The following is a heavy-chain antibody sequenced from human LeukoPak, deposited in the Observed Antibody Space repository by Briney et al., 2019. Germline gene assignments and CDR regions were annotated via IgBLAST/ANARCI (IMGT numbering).Heavy chain of an antibody. CDR1: RGSLCRGASD. J-gene: IGHJ4*02. V-gene: IGHV4-31*03. CDR2: IYYRGST. D-gene: IGHD3-16*02. Sequence: SQTLSLTRTLSRGSLCRGASDSSWIRQHQRKHLEWNGFIYYRGSTYSPTSLKTRVTFSGDTSKNQFSLQLSSVNAADTAVYYCARAVYDYIWGSYRFDYWGQGTRVTVSS. CDR3: ARAVYDYIWGSYRFDY.